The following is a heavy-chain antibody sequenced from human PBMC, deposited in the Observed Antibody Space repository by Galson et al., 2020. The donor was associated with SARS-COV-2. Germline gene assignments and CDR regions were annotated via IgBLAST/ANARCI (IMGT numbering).Heavy chain of an antibody. J-gene: IGHJ6*02. CDR3: ARDLGDSMYYYYGMDV. D-gene: IGHD2-21*02. CDR1: GGSISSSSYS. CDR2: IYYSGST. V-gene: IGHV4-39*07. Sequence: SETLSLTCTVSGGSISSSSYSWAWIRQPPGKGLEWIGSIYYSGSTYYNPSLKTRVSISLGTSKNQFFLRLHSVTAADTAVYYCARDLGDSMYYYYGMDVWGQGTTVTVSS.